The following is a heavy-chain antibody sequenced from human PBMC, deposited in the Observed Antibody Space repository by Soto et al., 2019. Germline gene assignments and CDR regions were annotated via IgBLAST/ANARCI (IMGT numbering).Heavy chain of an antibody. CDR2: IYYSGST. V-gene: IGHV4-59*08. CDR1: GVSISSYY. D-gene: IGHD5-18*01. Sequence: SATLSLTCTVSGVSISSYYWSWIRQPPGKGLEWIGYIYYSGSTNYNPSLKSRVTISVDTSKNQFSLKLSSVTAADTAVYYCARLVWSYGTWFDPWGQGTLVTVSS. CDR3: ARLVWSYGTWFDP. J-gene: IGHJ5*02.